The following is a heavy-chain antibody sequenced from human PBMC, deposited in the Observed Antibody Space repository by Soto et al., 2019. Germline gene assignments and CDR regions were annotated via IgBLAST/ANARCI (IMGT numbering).Heavy chain of an antibody. J-gene: IGHJ5*02. V-gene: IGHV4-59*01. CDR2: IFYNDKDYSVRT. CDR3: ARGWFWSGYCNWFDP. CDR1: SGSISNFY. Sequence: QVQVQESGPGLVKASETLSLTCTVSSGSISNFYWSWIRQPPGKGLEWIGYIFYNDKDYSVRTSYIPSLKSRVTMSVDTSENQFSLKLSSVTAADTAVYYCARGWFWSGYCNWFDPWGQGTLVTVSS. D-gene: IGHD3-3*01.